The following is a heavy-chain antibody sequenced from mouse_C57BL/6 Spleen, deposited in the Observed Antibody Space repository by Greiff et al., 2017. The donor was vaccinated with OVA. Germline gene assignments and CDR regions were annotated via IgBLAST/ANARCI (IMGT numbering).Heavy chain of an antibody. Sequence: QVQLQQSGAELVRPGSSVKLSCKASGYTFTSYWMHWVKQRPIQGLEWIGNIDPSDSETHYNQKFKDKATLTVDKSSSTAYMQLSSLTSEDSAVYYCARWAIDYDAFDYWGQGTTLTVSS. V-gene: IGHV1-52*01. CDR3: ARWAIDYDAFDY. CDR1: GYTFTSYW. CDR2: IDPSDSET. D-gene: IGHD2-4*01. J-gene: IGHJ2*01.